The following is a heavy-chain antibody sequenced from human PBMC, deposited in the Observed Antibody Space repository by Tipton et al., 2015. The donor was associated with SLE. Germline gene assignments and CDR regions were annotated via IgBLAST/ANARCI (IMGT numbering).Heavy chain of an antibody. Sequence: TLSLTCTVSGGSISSYYWSWIRQPPGKGLEWIGYIYYSGSTNYNPSLKSRVTISVDKSKNQFSLKLSSVTAADTAVYYCARGKGYSYGPLDYWGQGTLVTVSS. CDR1: GGSISSYY. D-gene: IGHD5-18*01. CDR3: ARGKGYSYGPLDY. CDR2: IYYSGST. V-gene: IGHV4-59*12. J-gene: IGHJ4*02.